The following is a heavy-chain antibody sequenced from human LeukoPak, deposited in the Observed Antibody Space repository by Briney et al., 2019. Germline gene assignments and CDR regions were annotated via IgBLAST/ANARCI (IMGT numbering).Heavy chain of an antibody. CDR2: ISYDGSNK. D-gene: IGHD1-26*01. J-gene: IGHJ3*02. CDR3: AKDPRGSYGYDAFDI. CDR1: GFTFSSYA. V-gene: IGHV3-30-3*01. Sequence: GGSLRLSCAASGFTFSSYAMHWVRQAPGKGLEWVAVISYDGSNKYYADSVKGRFTISRDNSKNTLYLQMNSLRAEDTAVYYCAKDPRGSYGYDAFDIWGQGTMVTVSS.